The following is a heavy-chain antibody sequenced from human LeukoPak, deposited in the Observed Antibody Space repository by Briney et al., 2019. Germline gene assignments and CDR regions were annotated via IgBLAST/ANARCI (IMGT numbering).Heavy chain of an antibody. D-gene: IGHD1-26*01. V-gene: IGHV3-21*01. J-gene: IGHJ4*02. CDR2: ISSSSSYI. Sequence: GGSLRLSCAASGFTFSSYSMNWVRQAPGKGLEWVSSISSSSSYIYYANSVKGRFTISGDNAKNSLYLQMNSLRAEDTAVYYCARDSGSYEFDYWGQGTLVTVSS. CDR1: GFTFSSYS. CDR3: ARDSGSYEFDY.